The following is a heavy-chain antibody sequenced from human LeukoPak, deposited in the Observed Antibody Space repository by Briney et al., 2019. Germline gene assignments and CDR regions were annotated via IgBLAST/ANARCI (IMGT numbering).Heavy chain of an antibody. CDR2: INHSGST. V-gene: IGHV4-34*01. CDR3: ARGGVPYGDYYWFDP. Sequence: PSETLSLTCAVYGGSFSGYYWSWIRQPPGKGLEWIGEINHSGSTNYNPSLKSRVTISVDTSKNQFSLKLSSVTAADTAAYYCARGGVPYGDYYWFDPWGQGTLVTVSS. CDR1: GGSFSGYY. J-gene: IGHJ5*02. D-gene: IGHD4-17*01.